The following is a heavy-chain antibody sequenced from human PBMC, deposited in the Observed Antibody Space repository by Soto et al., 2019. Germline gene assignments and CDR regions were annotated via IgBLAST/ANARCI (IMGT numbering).Heavy chain of an antibody. J-gene: IGHJ5*02. CDR3: ARRIFYVFYWFDP. V-gene: IGHV4-34*01. CDR1: GGSFSGYY. D-gene: IGHD3-3*01. Sequence: QVQLQQWGAGLLKPSETLSLTCAVYGGSFSGYYWSWIRQPPGKGLEWIGEINHSGSTNYNPSLKSRVTISVDTSKNQFSLKLSSVTAADTAVYYCARRIFYVFYWFDPWGQGTLVTVSS. CDR2: INHSGST.